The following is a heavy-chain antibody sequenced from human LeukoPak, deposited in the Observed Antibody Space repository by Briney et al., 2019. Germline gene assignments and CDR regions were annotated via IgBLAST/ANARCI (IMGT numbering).Heavy chain of an antibody. CDR3: AKDLRSEGGMIVVDLDY. V-gene: IGHV3-23*01. CDR2: ISGSGGST. D-gene: IGHD3-22*01. Sequence: GGSLRLSCAASGFTFSSYSMNWVRQAPGKGLEWVSAISGSGGSTYYADSVEGRFTISRDNSKNTLYLQMNSLRAEDTAVYYCAKDLRSEGGMIVVDLDYWGQGTLVTVSS. J-gene: IGHJ4*02. CDR1: GFTFSSYS.